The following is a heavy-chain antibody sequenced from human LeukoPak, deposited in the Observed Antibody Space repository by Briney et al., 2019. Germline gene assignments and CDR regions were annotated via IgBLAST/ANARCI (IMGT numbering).Heavy chain of an antibody. CDR2: MNPNSGNT. V-gene: IGHV1-8*01. CDR3: ARGGVVPAAIADYYGMDV. CDR1: GYTFTSYD. D-gene: IGHD2-2*02. Sequence: GASVKVSCKASGYTFTSYDINWVRQATGQGLEWMGWMNPNSGNTGYAQKFQGRVTMTRNTSISTAYMELSSLRSEDTAVYYCARGGVVPAAIADYYGMDVWGQGTTVTVPS. J-gene: IGHJ6*02.